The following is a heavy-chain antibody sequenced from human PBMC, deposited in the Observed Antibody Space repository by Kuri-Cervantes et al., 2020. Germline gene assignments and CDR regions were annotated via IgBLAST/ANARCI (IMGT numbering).Heavy chain of an antibody. V-gene: IGHV1-18*04. Sequence: ASVKVSCKASGYTFTGYYMHWVRQAPGQGLEWMGWISAYNGNTNYAQKLQGRVTMTTDTSTSTAYMELSRLRSDDTAVYYCARGYYGSGSYSIFYYYGMDVWGQGTTVTVSS. J-gene: IGHJ6*02. CDR3: ARGYYGSGSYSIFYYYGMDV. CDR1: GYTFTGYY. D-gene: IGHD3-10*01. CDR2: ISAYNGNT.